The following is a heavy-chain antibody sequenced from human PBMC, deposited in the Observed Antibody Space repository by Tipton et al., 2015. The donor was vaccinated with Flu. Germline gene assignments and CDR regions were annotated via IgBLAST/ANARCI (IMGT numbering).Heavy chain of an antibody. CDR3: ARDSAVVPRALDY. D-gene: IGHD2-15*01. V-gene: IGHV4-59*01. CDR2: VYYSGST. CDR1: GGSISSYF. J-gene: IGHJ4*02. Sequence: LRLSCSVSGGSISSYFWNWIRQAPGKGLEWIGNVYYSGSTDYNPTLKGRVSMSLDSSKNQFTLELSSVTAADTAVYFCARDSAVVPRALDYWGQGILVTVSS.